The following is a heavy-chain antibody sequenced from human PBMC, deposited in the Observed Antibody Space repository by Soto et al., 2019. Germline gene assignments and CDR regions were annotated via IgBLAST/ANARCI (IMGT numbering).Heavy chain of an antibody. CDR3: ARRSDYSKYYYYYMDV. D-gene: IGHD4-4*01. Sequence: QVQLQESGPGLLKPSGTLSLTFAVSSGSISSSNWWSWVRQPPGKGLEWIGEIYHSGSTNYNPSLKSRVTISVDKSKNQFSLKLSSVTAADTAVYYCARRSDYSKYYYYYMDVWGKGTTVTVSS. V-gene: IGHV4-4*02. J-gene: IGHJ6*03. CDR1: SGSISSSNW. CDR2: IYHSGST.